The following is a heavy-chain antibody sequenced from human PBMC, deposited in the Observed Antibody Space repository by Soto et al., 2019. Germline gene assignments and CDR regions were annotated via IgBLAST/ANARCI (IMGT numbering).Heavy chain of an antibody. D-gene: IGHD1-1*01. CDR1: GFTFSDYA. CDR2: ISGSAIAT. V-gene: IGHV3-23*01. CDR3: AKFGMATTKRSPPYYIDY. J-gene: IGHJ4*02. Sequence: GGSLRLSCAASGFTFSDYAMSWVRQAPGKGLEWVSAISGSAIATYYADSVKGRFTISRDNSKNTLYLQMNRLRAEDTAVYYCAKFGMATTKRSPPYYIDYWGQGALV.